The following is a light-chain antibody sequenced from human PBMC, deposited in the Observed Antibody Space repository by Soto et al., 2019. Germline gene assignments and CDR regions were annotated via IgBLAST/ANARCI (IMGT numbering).Light chain of an antibody. Sequence: QPVLTQPPSASGTPGQRVTISCSGSSSNVGTNTVHWYQHLPGTAPKLLIYGNNQRPSGVPDRFSGSSSGTSASLAISGLRSEDESDYYCVLYMGSGIRVFGGGTKLTVL. V-gene: IGLV1-44*01. CDR2: GNN. J-gene: IGLJ3*02. CDR3: VLYMGSGIRV. CDR1: SSNVGTNT.